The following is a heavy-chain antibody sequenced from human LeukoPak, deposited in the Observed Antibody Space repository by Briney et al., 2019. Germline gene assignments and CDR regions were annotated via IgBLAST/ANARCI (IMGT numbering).Heavy chain of an antibody. J-gene: IGHJ4*02. CDR3: ARDVRKQGLWS. D-gene: IGHD3-10*01. CDR2: IYSGDRT. V-gene: IGHV3-66*01. CDR1: GFTFKYAW. Sequence: GGSLRLSCAASGFTFKYAWMKWVRQAPGKGLEWVSIIYSGDRTDYADSLKGRFTISRDTSKNTLYLQMSSLRAEDTAVYYCARDVRKQGLWSWGQGTLVTVSS.